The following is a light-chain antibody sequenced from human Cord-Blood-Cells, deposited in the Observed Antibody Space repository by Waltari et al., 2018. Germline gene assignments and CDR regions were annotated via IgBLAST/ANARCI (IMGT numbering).Light chain of an antibody. CDR2: AAS. CDR3: RQRYSTPST. V-gene: IGKV1-39*01. Sequence: DIQMTQSPSSVCASVGDRVTITWRASQSISSYLNWYQQKPGKAPRLLIYAASSLQSGVPSRLIGSGAGTDVTIPISSLLPEDFATYYCRQRYSTPSTFGQGTKLEIK. J-gene: IGKJ2*01. CDR1: QSISSY.